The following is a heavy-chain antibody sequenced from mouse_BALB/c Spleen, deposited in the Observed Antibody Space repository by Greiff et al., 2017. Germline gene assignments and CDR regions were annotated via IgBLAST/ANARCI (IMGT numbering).Heavy chain of an antibody. V-gene: IGHV1-80*01. CDR2: IYPGDGDT. D-gene: IGHD1-1*01. J-gene: IGHJ3*01. Sequence: QVQLKQSGAELVRPGSSVKISCKASGYAFSSYWMNWVKQRPGQGLEWIGQIYPGDGDTNYNGKFKGKATLTADKSSSTAYMQLSSLTSEDSAVYFCARLGGKGWFAYWGQGTLVTVSA. CDR3: ARLGGKGWFAY. CDR1: GYAFSSYW.